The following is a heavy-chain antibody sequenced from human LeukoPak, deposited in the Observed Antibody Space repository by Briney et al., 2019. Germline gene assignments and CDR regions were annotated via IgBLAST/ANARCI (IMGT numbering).Heavy chain of an antibody. CDR1: GFTFISYE. CDR3: ASGYRCGLHMDV. D-gene: IGHD5-18*01. V-gene: IGHV3-48*03. Sequence: GGSLRLSCAASGFTFISYEMNWVRQAPGKGLEWISYISGSGTTIYYAKSVEGRFTISRDNAKNSLYLQMNSLRAEDTARYYCASGYRCGLHMDVWGKGTTATVSS. CDR2: ISGSGTTI. J-gene: IGHJ6*03.